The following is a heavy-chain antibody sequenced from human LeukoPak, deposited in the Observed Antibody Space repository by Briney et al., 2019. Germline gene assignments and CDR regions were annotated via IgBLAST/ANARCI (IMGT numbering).Heavy chain of an antibody. V-gene: IGHV3-21*01. D-gene: IGHD1-26*01. CDR2: ISSSSSYI. CDR3: AREIVGATFDY. CDR1: GFTFSSYS. J-gene: IGHJ4*02. Sequence: GGSLRLSCAASGFTFSSYSMNWVRQAPGKGLEWVSSISSSSSYIYYADSVKGRFTISRDNAKNSLYLQMNSLRAEDTAVYYCAREIVGATFDYWGQGTLVTVSS.